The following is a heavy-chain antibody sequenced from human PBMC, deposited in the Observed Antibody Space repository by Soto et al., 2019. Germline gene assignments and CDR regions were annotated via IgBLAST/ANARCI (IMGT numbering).Heavy chain of an antibody. CDR2: IWYDGSKT. J-gene: IGHJ5*02. Sequence: QVQLVESGGGEVQPGRSLRLSCAAAGFTFSTYGMHWVRQAPGKGLEWVAVIWYDGSKTYYGDSVEGRFTISRDNSKNTVFLEMSSLRVEDTAVYYCASADDGRWGSYFDPWGQGTLVTVSS. V-gene: IGHV3-33*01. CDR1: GFTFSTYG. CDR3: ASADDGRWGSYFDP. D-gene: IGHD3-16*01.